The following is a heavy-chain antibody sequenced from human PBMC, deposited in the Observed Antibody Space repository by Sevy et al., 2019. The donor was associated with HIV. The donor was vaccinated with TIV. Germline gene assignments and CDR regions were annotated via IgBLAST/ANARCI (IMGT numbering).Heavy chain of an antibody. J-gene: IGHJ1*01. Sequence: GESLKISCKGSGYSFTSYWIGWVRQMPGKGLEWMGIIYPGDSDTRYSPSFQGQVTISADKSISPAYLQWSSLKASDTAMYYCARQSDSSGLPVEYFQHWGQGTLVTVSS. CDR1: GYSFTSYW. V-gene: IGHV5-51*01. CDR3: ARQSDSSGLPVEYFQH. CDR2: IYPGDSDT. D-gene: IGHD3-22*01.